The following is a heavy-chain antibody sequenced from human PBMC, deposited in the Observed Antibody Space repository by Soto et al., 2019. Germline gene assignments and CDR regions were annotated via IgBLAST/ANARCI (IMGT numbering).Heavy chain of an antibody. CDR3: ARWESSDWYLGI. Sequence: EVRLEEAGGGFVQPGGSLRVSCSGSGFIFSSFWMHWVRQGPGKGLEWVSRINGDGASLAYAESVKGRFSISRDNVKNTLHLQMNSLGAEDTAVYYCARWESSDWYLGIWGQGTLVTVSS. CDR2: INGDGASL. D-gene: IGHD6-19*01. CDR1: GFIFSSFW. V-gene: IGHV3-74*03. J-gene: IGHJ4*02.